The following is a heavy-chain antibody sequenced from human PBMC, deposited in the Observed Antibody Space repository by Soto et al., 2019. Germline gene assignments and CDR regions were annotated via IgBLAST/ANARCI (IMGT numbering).Heavy chain of an antibody. D-gene: IGHD5-12*01. J-gene: IGHJ4*02. Sequence: SGPTLVNPTQTLTLTCTFSGFSLSTSGVGVGWIRQPPGKALEWLALIYWNDDKRYSPSLKSRLTITKDTSKNQVVLTMTNMDPVDTATYYCAHSWESGYDFIQSYYFDYWGQGTLVTVSS. CDR1: GFSLSTSGVG. V-gene: IGHV2-5*01. CDR2: IYWNDDK. CDR3: AHSWESGYDFIQSYYFDY.